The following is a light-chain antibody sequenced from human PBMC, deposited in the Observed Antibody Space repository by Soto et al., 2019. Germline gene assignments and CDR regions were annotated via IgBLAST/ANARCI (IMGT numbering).Light chain of an antibody. CDR3: QQANSSTLT. J-gene: IGKJ4*01. V-gene: IGKV1-12*01. Sequence: IRMTQSPSSLSASTGDRVTITCRASQGIRSWLAWYQQKPGKAPNILIYAASSLHSGVLSRFSGSGSGTDFTLTISSLQPEDFATYYCQQANSSTLTFGGGTKVDIK. CDR1: QGIRSW. CDR2: AAS.